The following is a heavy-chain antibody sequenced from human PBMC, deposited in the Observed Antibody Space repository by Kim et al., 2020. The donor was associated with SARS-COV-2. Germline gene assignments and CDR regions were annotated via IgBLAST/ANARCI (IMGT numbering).Heavy chain of an antibody. J-gene: IGHJ3*02. CDR2: ISAYNGNT. Sequence: ASVKVSCKASGYTFTSYGISWVRQAPGQGLEWMGWISAYNGNTNYAQKLQGRVTMTTDTSTSTTYMELRSLRSDDTAVYYCARGEKAHLWFGEPITAAFDIWGQGTMVTVSS. CDR1: GYTFTSYG. V-gene: IGHV1-18*01. D-gene: IGHD3-10*01. CDR3: ARGEKAHLWFGEPITAAFDI.